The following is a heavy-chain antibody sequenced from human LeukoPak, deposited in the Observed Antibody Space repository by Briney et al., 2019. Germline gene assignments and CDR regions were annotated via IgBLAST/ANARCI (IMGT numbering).Heavy chain of an antibody. CDR3: ARARYGDLDY. Sequence: SETLSLTCTVSGGSISSSYWWSWVRQPPGRGLEWIGEIYHSESTNYNPSLKSRVTISVDKSNNQFSLKLYSVTAADTAVYYCARARYGDLDYWGQGTLVTVSS. D-gene: IGHD4-17*01. V-gene: IGHV4-4*02. CDR1: GGSISSSYW. CDR2: IYHSEST. J-gene: IGHJ4*02.